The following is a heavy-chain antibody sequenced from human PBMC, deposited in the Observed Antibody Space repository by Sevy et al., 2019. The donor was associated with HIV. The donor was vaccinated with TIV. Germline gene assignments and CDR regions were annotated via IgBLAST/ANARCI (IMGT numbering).Heavy chain of an antibody. CDR3: TRPEYSSSSRRDFDY. Sequence: GGSLRLSCAASGFTFSGSAMHWVRQASGKGLEWVGRIRSKANSYATAYAASVKGRFTISRDDSKNTAYLQMNSLKTEETAVYYCTRPEYSSSSRRDFDYWGQGTLVTVSS. CDR2: IRSKANSYAT. J-gene: IGHJ4*02. D-gene: IGHD6-6*01. CDR1: GFTFSGSA. V-gene: IGHV3-73*01.